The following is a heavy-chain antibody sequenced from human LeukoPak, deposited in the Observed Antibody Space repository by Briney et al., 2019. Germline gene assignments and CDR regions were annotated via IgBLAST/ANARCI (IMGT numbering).Heavy chain of an antibody. D-gene: IGHD5-18*01. Sequence: SQTLSLTCTVSGGSISSGSYYWSWIRQPAGKGLEWIGRIYTSGSTNYNPSLKSRVTISVDTSKNQFSLKLSSVTAADTAVYYCAGTAMPKGPYCFDCWGQGTLVTVSS. CDR2: IYTSGST. CDR3: AGTAMPKGPYCFDC. V-gene: IGHV4-61*02. CDR1: GGSISSGSYY. J-gene: IGHJ4*02.